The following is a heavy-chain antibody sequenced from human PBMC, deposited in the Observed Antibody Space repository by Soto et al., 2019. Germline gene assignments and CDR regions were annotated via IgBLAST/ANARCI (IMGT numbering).Heavy chain of an antibody. CDR1: GDSMSRYY. CDR2: ISATGPT. Sequence: QVQLQESGPGLVEPSETLSLTCTVSGDSMSRYYWSWIRQSAEKGLEWIGRISATGPTSYIPSLKSRITLSVDTSKNQFSLNMKFVTAADTAVYFWAREQAGAADFWGQGTVVTVS. J-gene: IGHJ3*01. D-gene: IGHD6-13*01. V-gene: IGHV4-4*07. CDR3: AREQAGAADF.